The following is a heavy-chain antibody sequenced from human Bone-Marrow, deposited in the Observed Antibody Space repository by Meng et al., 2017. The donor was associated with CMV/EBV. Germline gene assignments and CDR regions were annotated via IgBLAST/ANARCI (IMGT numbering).Heavy chain of an antibody. CDR1: GFTVSSNY. D-gene: IGHD2-2*01. CDR3: ARDGPNCSSTSCYFDY. J-gene: IGHJ4*02. Sequence: LSLTCAASGFTVSSNYMSWVRQAPGKGLEWVSVIYSGGSTYYADPVKGRFTISRDNSKNTLYLQMNSLRAEDTAVYYCARDGPNCSSTSCYFDYWGQGTLVTVSS. V-gene: IGHV3-53*01. CDR2: IYSGGST.